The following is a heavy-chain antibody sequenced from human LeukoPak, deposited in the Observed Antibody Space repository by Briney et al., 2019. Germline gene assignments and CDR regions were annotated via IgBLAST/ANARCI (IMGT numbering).Heavy chain of an antibody. J-gene: IGHJ6*04. CDR2: IYYSGST. CDR3: ARDARWFGELLSYYYGMDV. CDR1: GGSVSSGSYY. V-gene: IGHV4-61*01. Sequence: SETLSLTCTVSGGSVSSGSYYWSWIRQPPGKGLEWIGYIYYSGSTNYNPSLKSRVTISADTSKNQFSLKLSSVTAADTAVYYCARDARWFGELLSYYYGMDVWGKGTTVTVSS. D-gene: IGHD3-10*01.